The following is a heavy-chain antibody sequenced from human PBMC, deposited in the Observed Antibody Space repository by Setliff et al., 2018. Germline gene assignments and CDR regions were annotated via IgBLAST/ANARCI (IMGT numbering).Heavy chain of an antibody. D-gene: IGHD2-15*01. V-gene: IGHV1-2*02. CDR3: ARGSAKMVARPTANYFDP. CDR1: GYTFTDYY. J-gene: IGHJ5*02. Sequence: ASVKVSCQASGYTFTDYYIHWVRQAPGQGLEWMGWINPNSGGTNPAQRFQGRVTMTRDTSITTAYMELSRLRSDGTAVYYCARGSAKMVARPTANYFDPWGQGTPVTVSS. CDR2: INPNSGGT.